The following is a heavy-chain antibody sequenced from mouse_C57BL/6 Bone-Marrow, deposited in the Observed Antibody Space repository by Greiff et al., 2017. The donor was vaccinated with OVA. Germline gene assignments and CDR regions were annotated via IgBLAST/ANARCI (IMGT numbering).Heavy chain of an antibody. J-gene: IGHJ2*01. D-gene: IGHD1-2*01. V-gene: IGHV1-54*01. CDR2: INPGSGGT. CDR3: ARSGGRPLFDY. CDR1: GYAFTNYL. Sequence: VQLQQSGAELVRPGTSVKVSCKASGYAFTNYLIEWVKQRPGQGLEWIGVINPGSGGTNYNEKFKGKATLTADKSSSTAYMPLSSLTSEDSAVYFCARSGGRPLFDYWGQGTTRTVSS.